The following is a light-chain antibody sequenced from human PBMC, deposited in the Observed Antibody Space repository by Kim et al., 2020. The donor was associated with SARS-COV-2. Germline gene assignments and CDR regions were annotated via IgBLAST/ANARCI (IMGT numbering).Light chain of an antibody. Sequence: PGQSITISGTGTSSDVGSYTFVSWYQQHPGKAPKLMIYEGIKRPSGVSNRFSGSKSGNTASLTISGLQAEDEADYYCCSYAGRDVAFGGGTQLTVL. CDR1: SSDVGSYTF. V-gene: IGLV2-23*01. J-gene: IGLJ2*01. CDR2: EGI. CDR3: CSYAGRDVA.